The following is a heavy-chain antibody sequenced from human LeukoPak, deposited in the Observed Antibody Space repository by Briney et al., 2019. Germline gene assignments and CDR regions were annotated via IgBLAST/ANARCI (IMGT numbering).Heavy chain of an antibody. D-gene: IGHD2-21*01. CDR1: GFIFSDYY. Sequence: SGGSLRLSCVGSGFIFSDYYMSWIRQSPGKGLEWVSYISTAGGVTNYADSVKGRFTISRDDAKNSLYLQMDRLRADDTAVYWCTRGTNLWPDHWGQGTQVTVSS. J-gene: IGHJ4*02. CDR3: TRGTNLWPDH. CDR2: ISTAGGVT. V-gene: IGHV3-11*01.